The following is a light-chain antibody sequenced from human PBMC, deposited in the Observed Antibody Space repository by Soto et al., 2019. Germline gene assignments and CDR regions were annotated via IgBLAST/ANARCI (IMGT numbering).Light chain of an antibody. J-gene: IGKJ3*01. CDR1: QSVSSD. CDR2: DAS. Sequence: EIVLTQSPATLSLSPGERATLSCRASQSVSSDLAWYQHKPGQAPRLLIYDASNRATGIPARFSGSGSGTDFTLTSGGLEPDDFAVYYYQQRSYWPPFTFGPGPIVDIK. CDR3: QQRSYWPPFT. V-gene: IGKV3-11*01.